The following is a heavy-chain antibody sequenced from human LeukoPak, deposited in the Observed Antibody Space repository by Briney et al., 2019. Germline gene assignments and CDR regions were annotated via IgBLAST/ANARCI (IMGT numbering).Heavy chain of an antibody. Sequence: GGSLRLSCAASGFTFSAYWMSWVRQAPGKGLEWLSYISGGGETMFYVDSVKGRFTISRDNADNSLSLQVNSLRAEDTAVYYCVRCGRGGSNSMPFLDYWGQGALVTVSS. CDR2: ISGGGETM. CDR3: VRCGRGGSNSMPFLDY. V-gene: IGHV3-11*04. CDR1: GFTFSAYW. J-gene: IGHJ4*02. D-gene: IGHD1-26*01.